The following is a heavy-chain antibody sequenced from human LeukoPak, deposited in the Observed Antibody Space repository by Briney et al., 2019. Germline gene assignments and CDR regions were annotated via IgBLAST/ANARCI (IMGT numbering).Heavy chain of an antibody. J-gene: IGHJ4*02. D-gene: IGHD1-26*01. CDR3: AISGSYWAWAH. CDR2: TSPSGDIT. V-gene: IGHV3-23*01. Sequence: GGSLRLSCAASGFTFTTHGINWVRQAPGKGLEWVSATSPSGDITYYADSVKGRFTISRDNYKNTVTLQVSSLRVEDTAVYYCAISGSYWAWAHWGQGTLVTISS. CDR1: GFTFTTHG.